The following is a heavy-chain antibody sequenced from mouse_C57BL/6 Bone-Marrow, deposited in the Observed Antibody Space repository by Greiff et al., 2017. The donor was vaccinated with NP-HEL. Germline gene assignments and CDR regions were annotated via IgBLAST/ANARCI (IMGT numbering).Heavy chain of an antibody. Sequence: EVKLMESGPGLVKPSQSLSLTCSVTGYSITSGYYWNWIRQFPGNKLEWMGYISYDGSNNYIPSPKNRISITRDTSKNQFFLKLNSVTTEDTATYYCARGLYYAMDYWGQGTSVTVSS. V-gene: IGHV3-6*01. J-gene: IGHJ4*01. CDR1: GYSITSGYY. D-gene: IGHD2-2*01. CDR3: ARGLYYAMDY. CDR2: ISYDGSN.